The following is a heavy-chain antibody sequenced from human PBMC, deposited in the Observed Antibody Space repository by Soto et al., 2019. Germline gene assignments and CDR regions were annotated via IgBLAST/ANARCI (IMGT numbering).Heavy chain of an antibody. Sequence: GGSLRLSCAASGVTFSSYAMSWVRQAPGKGLEWVSAISGSGGSTYYADSVKGRFTISRDNSKNTLYLQMNSLRAEDTAVYYCAKARYSSSMNWFDPWGQGTLVTVSS. D-gene: IGHD6-6*01. CDR1: GVTFSSYA. J-gene: IGHJ5*02. CDR3: AKARYSSSMNWFDP. CDR2: ISGSGGST. V-gene: IGHV3-23*01.